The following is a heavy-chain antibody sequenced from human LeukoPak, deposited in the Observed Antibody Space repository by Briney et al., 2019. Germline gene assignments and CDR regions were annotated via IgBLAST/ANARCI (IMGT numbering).Heavy chain of an antibody. CDR2: INHSGST. J-gene: IGHJ4*02. V-gene: IGHV4-34*01. CDR3: ARGYHSSGYYRMKYYFDY. CDR1: GGSFSGYY. D-gene: IGHD3-22*01. Sequence: SETLPLTCAVYGGSFSGYYWSWIRQPPGKGLEWIGEINHSGSTNYNPSLKSRVTISVDTSKNQFSLKLSSVTAADTAVYYCARGYHSSGYYRMKYYFDYWGQGTLVTVSS.